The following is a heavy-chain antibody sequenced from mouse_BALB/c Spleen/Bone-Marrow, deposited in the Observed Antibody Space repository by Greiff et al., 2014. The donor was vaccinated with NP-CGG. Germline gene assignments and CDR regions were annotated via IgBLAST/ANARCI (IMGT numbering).Heavy chain of an antibody. CDR2: INPNNDGT. Sequence: VQLQQSGAELVKPGASVKLSCKASGYTFTSYYMYWVKQRPGQGLEWIGEINPNNDGTNFNERFKSKATLTVDKSSSTAYMQLSSLTSEDSADYYCARAAYDPYAMDYWGQGTSVTVSS. CDR3: ARAAYDPYAMDY. V-gene: IGHV1S81*02. J-gene: IGHJ4*01. D-gene: IGHD2-3*01. CDR1: GYTFTSYY.